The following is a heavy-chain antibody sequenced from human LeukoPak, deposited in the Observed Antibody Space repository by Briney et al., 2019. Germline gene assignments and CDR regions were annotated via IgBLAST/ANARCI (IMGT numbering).Heavy chain of an antibody. CDR1: GGSFSGYY. CDR3: ARGRRTYFDSSGYYHLDY. Sequence: SETLSLTCAVYGGSFSGYYWSWIRQPPGKGLESIGEINHSGSTNYNPSLKSRVTISVDTSKNQFSLKLSSVTAADTAVYYCARGRRTYFDSSGYYHLDYWGQGTLVTVSS. D-gene: IGHD3-22*01. J-gene: IGHJ4*02. V-gene: IGHV4-34*01. CDR2: INHSGST.